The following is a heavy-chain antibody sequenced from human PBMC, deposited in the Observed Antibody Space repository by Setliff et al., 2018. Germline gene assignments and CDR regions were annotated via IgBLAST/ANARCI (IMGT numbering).Heavy chain of an antibody. CDR3: AKSPHDFWSGRVFFDY. D-gene: IGHD3-3*01. CDR2: IIGSGIST. J-gene: IGHJ4*01. CDR1: GFSFSSYA. V-gene: IGHV3-23*01. Sequence: QSGGSLRLSCAASGFSFSSYAMSWVRRAPGKGLELVSTIIGSGISTYYADSVQGRVTISRDNHKNTLHLQMNSLRVEDTAIYYCAKSPHDFWSGRVFFDYWGQGMLVTVSS.